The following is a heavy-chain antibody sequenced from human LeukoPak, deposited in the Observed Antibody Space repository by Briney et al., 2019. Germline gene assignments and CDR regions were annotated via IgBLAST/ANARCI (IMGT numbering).Heavy chain of an antibody. CDR1: GYTFTSYG. V-gene: IGHV1-18*01. D-gene: IGHD2-2*02. CDR2: ISAYNANP. Sequence: GASVKVSCKASGYTFTSYGISWMRQAPGQGLEWMGWISAYNANPKYAQKFQGRVTMTTDTSTSTAHMELRSLRADDTAVYYCARVEYTYVTRPWFDPWGQGTLVTVSS. CDR3: ARVEYTYVTRPWFDP. J-gene: IGHJ5*02.